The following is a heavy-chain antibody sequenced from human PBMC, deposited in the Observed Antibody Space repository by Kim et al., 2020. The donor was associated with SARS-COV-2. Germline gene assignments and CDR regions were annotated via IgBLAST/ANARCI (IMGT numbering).Heavy chain of an antibody. CDR3: ARGVYDFWIGYWFDP. D-gene: IGHD3-3*01. V-gene: IGHV4-59*09. J-gene: IGHJ5*02. Sequence: PAPKSRVTLSVDTSKNQFSLKLSSVTAADTAVYYCARGVYDFWIGYWFDPWGQGTLVTVSS.